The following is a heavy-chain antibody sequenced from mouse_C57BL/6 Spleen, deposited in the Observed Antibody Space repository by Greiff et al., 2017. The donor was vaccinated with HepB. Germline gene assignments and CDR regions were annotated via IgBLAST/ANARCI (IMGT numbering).Heavy chain of an antibody. CDR2: INPNNGGT. CDR1: GYTFTDYY. D-gene: IGHD1-1*01. CDR3: VSYYYLYYFDY. V-gene: IGHV1-26*01. Sequence: EVQLQQSGPELVKPGASVKISCKASGYTFTDYYMNWVKQSHGKSLEWIGDINPNNGGTSYNQKFKGKATLTVDKSSSTAYMELRSLTSEDSAVYYCVSYYYLYYFDYWGQGTTLTVSS. J-gene: IGHJ2*01.